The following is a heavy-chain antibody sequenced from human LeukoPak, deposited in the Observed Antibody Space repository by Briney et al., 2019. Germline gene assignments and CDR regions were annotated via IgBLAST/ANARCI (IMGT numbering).Heavy chain of an antibody. V-gene: IGHV1-69*06. CDR1: GYTFTSYG. Sequence: SVKVSCKASGYTFTSYGISWVRQAPGQGLEWMGGIIPIFGTANYAQKFQGRVTITADKSTSTAYMELSSLRSEDTAVYYCAREGLAYYYGSGSYGNWFDPWGQGTLVTVSS. J-gene: IGHJ5*02. D-gene: IGHD3-10*01. CDR3: AREGLAYYYGSGSYGNWFDP. CDR2: IIPIFGTA.